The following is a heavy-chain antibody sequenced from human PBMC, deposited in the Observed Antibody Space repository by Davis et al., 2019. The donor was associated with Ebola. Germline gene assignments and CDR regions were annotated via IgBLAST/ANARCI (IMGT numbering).Heavy chain of an antibody. CDR2: INPNSGGT. Sequence: ASVKVSCKATGYTFTGYFMHWVRQAPGQGLEWMGRINPNSGGTNYAQKFQGRVTMTRDTSTSTVYMELSSLRSEDTAVYYCATYFTIFGVVSDYWGQGTLVTVSS. CDR1: GYTFTGYF. D-gene: IGHD3-3*01. V-gene: IGHV1-2*06. CDR3: ATYFTIFGVVSDY. J-gene: IGHJ4*02.